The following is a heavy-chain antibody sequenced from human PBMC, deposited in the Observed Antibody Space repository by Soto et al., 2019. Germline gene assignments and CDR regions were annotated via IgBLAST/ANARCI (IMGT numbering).Heavy chain of an antibody. J-gene: IGHJ5*02. CDR2: IFYSGST. CDR3: ARHQTHSSSYVDP. D-gene: IGHD6-13*01. CDR1: GGSISSSSYY. V-gene: IGHV4-39*01. Sequence: PSETLSLTCTVSGGSISSSSYYWGWIRQPPGKGLEWIGSIFYSGSTYYNPSPKSRVTISVDTSKNRFSLKLSSVTAADAAVYYCARHQTHSSSYVDPWGQGTLVTVSS.